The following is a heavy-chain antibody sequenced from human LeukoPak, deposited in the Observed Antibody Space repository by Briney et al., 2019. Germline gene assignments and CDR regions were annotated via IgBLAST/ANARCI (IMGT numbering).Heavy chain of an antibody. D-gene: IGHD2-2*02. J-gene: IGHJ4*02. V-gene: IGHV3-23*01. Sequence: GGSLRISCAASGFTFSSYAMSWVRQAQGKGLEWVSAISGSGGSTYYADSVKGRFTISRDNSKNTLYLQMNSLRAEDTAVYYCAKNPDIVVVPAAIARFDYWGQGTLVTVSS. CDR3: AKNPDIVVVPAAIARFDY. CDR1: GFTFSSYA. CDR2: ISGSGGST.